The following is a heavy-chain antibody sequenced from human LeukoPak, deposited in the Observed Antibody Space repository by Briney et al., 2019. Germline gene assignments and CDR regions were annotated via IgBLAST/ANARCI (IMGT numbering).Heavy chain of an antibody. Sequence: PSETLSLTCTVSGGSISSGDYYWSWIRQPPGKGLEWIGYIYYSGSTYYNPSLKSRVTISVDTSKNQFSLKLSSVTAADTAMYYCARDRDLWFNFDYWGQGTLVAVSS. V-gene: IGHV4-30-4*01. J-gene: IGHJ4*02. CDR1: GGSISSGDYY. CDR2: IYYSGST. D-gene: IGHD3-10*01. CDR3: ARDRDLWFNFDY.